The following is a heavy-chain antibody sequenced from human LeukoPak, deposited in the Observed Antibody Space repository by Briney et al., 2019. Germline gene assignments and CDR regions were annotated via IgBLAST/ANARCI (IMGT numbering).Heavy chain of an antibody. Sequence: TSETLSLTCSVSTDSRNTYYWSWIRQSPGKGPEWIGHIYHSGSTDYNPSLQSRVTISIDMSKKQFSLKLTSVTVADTAMYYCVRLRWELLAPYFDHWGQGSLVIVSS. CDR1: TDSRNTYY. CDR2: IYHSGST. V-gene: IGHV4-59*01. J-gene: IGHJ4*02. D-gene: IGHD2-15*01. CDR3: VRLRWELLAPYFDH.